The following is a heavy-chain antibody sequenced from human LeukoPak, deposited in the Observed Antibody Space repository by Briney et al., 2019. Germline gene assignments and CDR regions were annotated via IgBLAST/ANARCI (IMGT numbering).Heavy chain of an antibody. Sequence: GGSLRLSCALSVFTFSGYGMHWVRQAPGKGLECVAFIRYDGSNKYYADSVKGRFTISRDNSKNTLYLQMNSLRAEDTAVYYCARDGCYYYGSEYFQHWGQGTLVTVSS. D-gene: IGHD3-22*01. CDR3: ARDGCYYYGSEYFQH. J-gene: IGHJ1*01. V-gene: IGHV3-30*02. CDR2: IRYDGSNK. CDR1: VFTFSGYG.